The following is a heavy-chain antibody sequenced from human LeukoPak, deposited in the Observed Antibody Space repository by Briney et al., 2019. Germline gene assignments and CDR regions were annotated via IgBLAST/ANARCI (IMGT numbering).Heavy chain of an antibody. V-gene: IGHV3-23*01. CDR1: GFTFSSYV. CDR2: ISGSGGST. CDR3: AKKGYYDGSGYYMYYFDH. J-gene: IGHJ4*02. Sequence: GGSLRLSCAASGFTFSSYVMSWVRQAPGKGLEWVSGISGSGGSTYYADSVKGRFTISRDNSKNTLYLQMNSLRAEDTAVYYCAKKGYYDGSGYYMYYFDHWGQGTLVTVSS. D-gene: IGHD3-22*01.